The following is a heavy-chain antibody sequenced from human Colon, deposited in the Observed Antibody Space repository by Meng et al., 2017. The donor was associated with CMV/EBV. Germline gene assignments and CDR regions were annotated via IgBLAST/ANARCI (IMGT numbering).Heavy chain of an antibody. CDR2: IDGPTPNT. D-gene: IGHD5-12*01. CDR1: GFTFSTSA. Sequence: LACSASGFTFSTSALSWVRQAPGKGLEWVSHIDGPTPNTHYAESAKGRFAISRDNSQNTLYLHMNGLRAEDAAVYYCTTWIVAHFDYWGPGTLVTVSS. J-gene: IGHJ4*02. CDR3: TTWIVAHFDY. V-gene: IGHV3-23*01.